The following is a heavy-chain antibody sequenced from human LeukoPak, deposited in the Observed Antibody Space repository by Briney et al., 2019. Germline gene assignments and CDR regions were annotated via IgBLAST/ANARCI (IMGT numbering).Heavy chain of an antibody. D-gene: IGHD3-10*01. V-gene: IGHV4-34*01. J-gene: IGHJ4*02. CDR2: INHSGST. CDR1: GGSFSGYY. CDR3: ARGRGLLWFGENFGY. Sequence: PSETLSLTCAVYGGSFSGYYWSWIRQPPGKGLEWIGEINHSGSTNYNPSLKSRVTISVDTSKNQFSLKLSSVTAADTAVYYCARGRGLLWFGENFGYWGQGTLVTVSS.